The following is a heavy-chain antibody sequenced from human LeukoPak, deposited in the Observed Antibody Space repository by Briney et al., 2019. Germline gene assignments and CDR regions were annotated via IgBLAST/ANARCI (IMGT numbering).Heavy chain of an antibody. V-gene: IGHV3-30*18. D-gene: IGHD3-9*01. CDR3: AKDKTPLRYFDWLGRYFDY. CDR2: ISYDGSNK. Sequence: GGSLRLSCAASGFTFSSYGMHWVRQAPGKGLEWVAVISYDGSNKYYADSVKGRFTISRDNSKNTLYLQMNSLRAEDTAVYYCAKDKTPLRYFDWLGRYFDYWGQGTLVTVSS. J-gene: IGHJ4*02. CDR1: GFTFSSYG.